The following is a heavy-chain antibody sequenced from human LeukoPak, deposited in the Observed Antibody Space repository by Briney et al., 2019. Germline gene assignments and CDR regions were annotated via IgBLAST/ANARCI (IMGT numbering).Heavy chain of an antibody. D-gene: IGHD3-10*01. V-gene: IGHV4-4*07. J-gene: IGHJ4*02. CDR1: GGSMNTYY. CDR3: ARDTITRGLDY. CDR2: IYPSSFT. Sequence: PSETLSLTCTVSGGSMNTYYWTWIRQPAGKGLQWIGYIYPSSFTNCNPSLESRVTMSVDTSKNQFSLKLTSVTAADTAVYFCARDTITRGLDYWGQGTLVTVSS.